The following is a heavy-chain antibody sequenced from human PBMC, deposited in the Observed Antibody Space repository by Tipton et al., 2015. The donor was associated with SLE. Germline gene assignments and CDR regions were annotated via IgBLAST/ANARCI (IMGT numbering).Heavy chain of an antibody. CDR2: IKEDGSEK. V-gene: IGHV3-7*01. CDR1: GFTFSSSW. CDR3: ARDRTVTTNPLFYYYYYGMNV. D-gene: IGHD4-17*01. Sequence: SLRLSCVASGFTFSSSWMTWVRQAPGKGLEWVANIKEDGSEKYYVDSVKGRFTISRDNAKNSLYLQMNSLRVDDTAVYYCARDRTVTTNPLFYYYYYGMNVWGQGTTVTVSS. J-gene: IGHJ6*02.